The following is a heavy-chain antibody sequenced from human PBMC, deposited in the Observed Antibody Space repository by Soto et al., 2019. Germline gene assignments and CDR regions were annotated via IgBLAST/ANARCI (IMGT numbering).Heavy chain of an antibody. CDR3: ARLTMVRGVPGYYFDY. CDR2: IYYSGST. Sequence: SETLSLTCTVSGGSISSYYWSWIRQPPGKGLEWIGYIYYSGSTNYNPSLKSRVTISVDTSKNQFSLKLSSVTAADTAVYYCARLTMVRGVPGYYFDYWGQGTLVTVSS. CDR1: GGSISSYY. J-gene: IGHJ4*02. V-gene: IGHV4-59*08. D-gene: IGHD3-10*01.